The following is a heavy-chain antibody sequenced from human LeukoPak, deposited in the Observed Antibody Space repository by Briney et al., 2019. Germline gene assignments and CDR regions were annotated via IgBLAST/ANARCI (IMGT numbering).Heavy chain of an antibody. V-gene: IGHV3-30*02. CDR1: GFTFSSYG. D-gene: IGHD6-6*01. Sequence: PGGSLRLSCAMSGFTFSSYGMHWVRQAPGKGLEWVAFIRFDSNKYYTDSVKGRFTISRDNSKNTLYLQMNSLRAEDTAVYYCAKTGSYYFDYWGQGTLVTVSS. CDR3: AKTGSYYFDY. J-gene: IGHJ4*02. CDR2: IRFDSNK.